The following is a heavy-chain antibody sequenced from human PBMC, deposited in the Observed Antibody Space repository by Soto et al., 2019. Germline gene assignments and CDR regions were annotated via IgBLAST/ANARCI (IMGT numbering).Heavy chain of an antibody. J-gene: IGHJ5*02. CDR2: IYYSGST. D-gene: IGHD3-10*01. CDR3: AREVGSGRYLNWFDP. Sequence: SETLSLTCTVSGGSISSGGYYWNWIRQHPGKGLEWIGYIYYSGSTYYNPSLKSRVTISVDTSKNQFSLKLSSVTAADTAVYYCAREVGSGRYLNWFDPWGQGTLVTVSS. CDR1: GGSISSGGYY. V-gene: IGHV4-31*02.